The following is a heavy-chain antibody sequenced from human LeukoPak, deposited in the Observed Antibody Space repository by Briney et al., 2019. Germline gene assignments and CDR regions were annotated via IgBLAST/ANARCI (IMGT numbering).Heavy chain of an antibody. CDR3: AAEAVHDSGGYYPSLDY. D-gene: IGHD3-22*01. Sequence: GASVKVSCKVSGGSFRGYGFTWVRQPPGQGLEWMGGISPVFGTAAYAQKFKGRVTLTTDESTSTAYLDVSSLRHEDTAIYYCAAEAVHDSGGYYPSLDYWGQGTLVTVSS. V-gene: IGHV1-69*05. CDR2: ISPVFGTA. J-gene: IGHJ4*02. CDR1: GGSFRGYG.